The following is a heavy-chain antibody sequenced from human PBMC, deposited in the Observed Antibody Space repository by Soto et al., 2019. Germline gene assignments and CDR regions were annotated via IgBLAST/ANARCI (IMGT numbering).Heavy chain of an antibody. CDR2: IYYSGIT. V-gene: IGHV4-31*03. J-gene: IGHJ6*03. CDR3: ARVAGSEDYYYYYMDV. CDR1: GGSVRSGGYY. Sequence: SETLSLTCTVSGGSVRSGGYYWSWIRQHPGKGLEWIGYIYYSGITYYNPSLKSRVIMSVDTSKNQFSLKLSSVTAADTAVYYCARVAGSEDYYYYYMDVWGKGTTVTVSS.